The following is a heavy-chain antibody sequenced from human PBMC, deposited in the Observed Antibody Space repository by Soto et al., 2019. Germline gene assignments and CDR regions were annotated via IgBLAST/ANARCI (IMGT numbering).Heavy chain of an antibody. CDR2: IYSGGST. J-gene: IGHJ4*02. Sequence: PGGSLRLSCAASGFTVSNSYMSWVRQAPGKGLEWVSVIYSGGSTYYADSVKGRFTISRDSSKNTLYLQMNSLRAEDTAVYYCARGFHSSFGYWGQGTLVTVSS. V-gene: IGHV3-53*01. CDR1: GFTVSNSY. CDR3: ARGFHSSFGY. D-gene: IGHD2-21*01.